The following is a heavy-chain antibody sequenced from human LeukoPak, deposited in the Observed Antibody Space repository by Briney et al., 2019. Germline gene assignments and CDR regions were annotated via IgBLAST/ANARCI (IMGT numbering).Heavy chain of an antibody. CDR2: IYGGGST. Sequence: PGGSLRLSCAASGSSVSSSYMSWVRQAPGKGLEWVSLIYGGGSTNYADSVKGRFTISRDNSKNTLYLQMNSLRAEDTAVYYCAREGDYGGNSSWGQGTMVTVSS. J-gene: IGHJ3*01. V-gene: IGHV3-53*05. CDR3: AREGDYGGNSS. CDR1: GSSVSSSY. D-gene: IGHD4-23*01.